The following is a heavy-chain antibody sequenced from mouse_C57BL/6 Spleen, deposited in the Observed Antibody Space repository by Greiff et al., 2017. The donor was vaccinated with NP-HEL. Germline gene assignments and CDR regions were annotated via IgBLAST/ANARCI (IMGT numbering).Heavy chain of an antibody. CDR3: ARFTTVVATRAFFDY. V-gene: IGHV1-81*01. Sequence: VKLVESGAELARPGASVKLSCKASGYTFTSYGISWVKQRTGQGLEWIGEIYPRSGNTYYNEKFKGKATLTADKSSSTAYMELRSLTSEDSAVYFCARFTTVVATRAFFDYWGQGTTLTVSS. CDR1: GYTFTSYG. J-gene: IGHJ2*01. D-gene: IGHD1-1*01. CDR2: IYPRSGNT.